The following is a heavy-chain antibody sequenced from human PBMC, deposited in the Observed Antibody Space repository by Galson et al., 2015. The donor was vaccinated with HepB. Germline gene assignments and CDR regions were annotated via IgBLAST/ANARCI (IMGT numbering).Heavy chain of an antibody. D-gene: IGHD3-22*01. CDR2: INSDGSST. J-gene: IGHJ4*02. CDR3: ASSYRDSGVYYTH. V-gene: IGHV3-74*01. Sequence: SLRLSCAGSGLTVNIYWMHWVRQAPGKGLVRVSYINSDGSSTNYAASVKGRFTISRDIAKNTLYLQMNSLRAEDTAVYYCASSYRDSGVYYTHWGQGTLVTVSS. CDR1: GLTVNIYW.